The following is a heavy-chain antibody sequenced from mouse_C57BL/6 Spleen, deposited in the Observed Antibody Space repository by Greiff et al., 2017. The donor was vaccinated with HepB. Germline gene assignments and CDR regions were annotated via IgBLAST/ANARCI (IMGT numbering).Heavy chain of an antibody. CDR1: GYAFSSYW. CDR2: IYPGDGDT. D-gene: IGHD3-2*02. Sequence: VQLQQSGAELVKPGASVKISCKASGYAFSSYWMNWVKQRPGKGLEWIGQIYPGDGDTNYNGKFKGKATLTADKSSSTAYMQLSSLTSEDSAVYFCARGVSSGYVDFDYWGQGTTLTVSS. CDR3: ARGVSSGYVDFDY. V-gene: IGHV1-80*01. J-gene: IGHJ2*01.